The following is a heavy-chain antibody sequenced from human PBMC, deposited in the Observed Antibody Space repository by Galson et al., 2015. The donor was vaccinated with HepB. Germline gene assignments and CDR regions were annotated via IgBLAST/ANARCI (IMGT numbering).Heavy chain of an antibody. CDR2: ISSSSSTI. CDR1: GFTFSSYS. D-gene: IGHD1-26*01. J-gene: IGHJ6*02. CDR3: ARVYSGSYPHYYYYYGMDV. V-gene: IGHV3-48*01. Sequence: SLRLSCAASGFTFSSYSMNWVRQAPGKGLEWVSYISSSSSTIYYADSVKGRFTISRDNAKNSLYLQMNSLRAEDTAVYYCARVYSGSYPHYYYYYGMDVWGQGTTVTVSS.